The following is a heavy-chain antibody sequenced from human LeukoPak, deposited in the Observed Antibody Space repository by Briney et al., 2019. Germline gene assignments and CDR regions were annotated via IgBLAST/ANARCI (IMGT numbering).Heavy chain of an antibody. CDR3: ARGRVVYYYDSSGYYVRSFAFDI. CDR2: INHSGST. CDR1: GGSISSYY. V-gene: IGHV4-34*01. J-gene: IGHJ3*02. D-gene: IGHD3-22*01. Sequence: PSETLPLTCTVSGGSISSYYWSWIRQPPGKGLEWIGEINHSGSTNYNPSLKSRVTISVDTSKNQFSLKLSSVTAADTAVYYCARGRVVYYYDSSGYYVRSFAFDIWGQGTMVTVSS.